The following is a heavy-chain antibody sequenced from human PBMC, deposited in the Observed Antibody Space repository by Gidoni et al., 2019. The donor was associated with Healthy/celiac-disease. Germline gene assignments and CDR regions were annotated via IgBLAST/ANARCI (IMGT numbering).Heavy chain of an antibody. D-gene: IGHD3-22*01. CDR2: LNPNSGNT. CDR1: GYTFTGYD. CDR3: ARVTHYDSSGRSFDY. V-gene: IGHV1-8*01. Sequence: QVPPVQSGAEVQKPAASLKVSCKPSGYTFTGYDINWVRQATGHGLEWMGWLNPNSGNTGYAQKFQGRVTMTRNTSISTAYMELSSLRSEDTAVYYCARVTHYDSSGRSFDYWGQGTLVTVSS. J-gene: IGHJ4*02.